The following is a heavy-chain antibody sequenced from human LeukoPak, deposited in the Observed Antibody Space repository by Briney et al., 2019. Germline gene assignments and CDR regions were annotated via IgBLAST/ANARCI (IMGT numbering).Heavy chain of an antibody. CDR3: ARVGERGYSYGLSWFDP. Sequence: SVKVSCKASGGTFSSYAISWVRQAPGQGLEWMGGIIPIFGTANYAQKFQGRVTITADESTSTAYMELTSLRSEDTAVYYCARVGERGYSYGLSWFDPWGQGTLVTVSS. D-gene: IGHD5-18*01. CDR1: GGTFSSYA. J-gene: IGHJ5*02. CDR2: IIPIFGTA. V-gene: IGHV1-69*01.